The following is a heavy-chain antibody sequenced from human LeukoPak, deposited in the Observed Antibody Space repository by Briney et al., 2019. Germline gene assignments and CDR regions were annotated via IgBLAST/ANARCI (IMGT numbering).Heavy chain of an antibody. Sequence: SETLSLTCTVSGGSISSYYWSWIRQPPGKGLEWIGSIYHSGSTYYNPSLKSRVTISVDTSKNQFSLKLSSVTAADTAVYYCARVNSNYAYYYSYYYMDVWGKGTTVTVSS. D-gene: IGHD4-11*01. V-gene: IGHV4-59*08. J-gene: IGHJ6*03. CDR1: GGSISSYY. CDR2: IYHSGST. CDR3: ARVNSNYAYYYSYYYMDV.